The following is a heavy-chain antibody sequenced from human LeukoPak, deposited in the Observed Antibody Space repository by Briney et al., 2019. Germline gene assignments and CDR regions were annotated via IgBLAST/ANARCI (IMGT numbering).Heavy chain of an antibody. CDR3: ATDPNYYGSGSLDY. CDR1: GYTFTSYG. CDR2: VDPEDGET. V-gene: IGHV1-24*01. D-gene: IGHD3-10*01. Sequence: ASVKVSCKASGYTFTSYGISWVRLAPGQGLEWMGSVDPEDGETIYAQKFQGRVTMTEDTSTDTVYMELSSLRSEDTAMYYCATDPNYYGSGSLDYWGQGTLVTVSS. J-gene: IGHJ4*02.